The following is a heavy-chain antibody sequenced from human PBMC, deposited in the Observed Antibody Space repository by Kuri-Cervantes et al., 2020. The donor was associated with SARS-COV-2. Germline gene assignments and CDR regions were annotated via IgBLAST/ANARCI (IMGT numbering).Heavy chain of an antibody. V-gene: IGHV1-69*13. CDR1: GGTFSSYA. CDR3: SHYYDSSGYYYDY. CDR2: IIPNFGTA. Sequence: SVKVSCKASGGTFSSYAISWVRQAPGQGLEWMGGIIPNFGTANYAQKFQGRVTITADESTSTAYMELSSLRSEDTAVYYCSHYYDSSGYYYDYWGQGTLVTVSS. D-gene: IGHD3-22*01. J-gene: IGHJ4*02.